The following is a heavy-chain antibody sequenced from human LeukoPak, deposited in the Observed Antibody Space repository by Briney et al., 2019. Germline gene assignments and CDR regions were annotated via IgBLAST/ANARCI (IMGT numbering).Heavy chain of an antibody. D-gene: IGHD2-21*01. CDR1: GFIFSHHG. V-gene: IGHV3-23*01. CDR3: ARAPVTSCRGAYCYPFDY. CDR2: IRADAVTT. Sequence: GGSLRLSCATSGFIFSHHGMNWVRQAPGKGLEWVSGIRADAVTTYYADSVKGRFIISRDNSKNTVYLQMNSLSAEDAAVYYCARAPVTSCRGAYCYPFDYWGQGTLVTVSS. J-gene: IGHJ4*02.